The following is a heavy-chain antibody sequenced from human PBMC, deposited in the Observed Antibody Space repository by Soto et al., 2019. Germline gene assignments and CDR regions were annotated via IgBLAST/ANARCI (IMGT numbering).Heavy chain of an antibody. D-gene: IGHD2-15*01. CDR2: ISGSGGST. V-gene: IGHV3-23*01. Sequence: GGSLRLSCAASGFTFSSYAMSWVRQAPGKGLEWVSAISGSGGSTYYADSVKGRFTISRDNSKNTLYLQMNSLRAEDTAVYYCAKCSESIVVVVAAQMGAFDIWGQGTMVTVSS. CDR3: AKCSESIVVVVAAQMGAFDI. CDR1: GFTFSSYA. J-gene: IGHJ3*02.